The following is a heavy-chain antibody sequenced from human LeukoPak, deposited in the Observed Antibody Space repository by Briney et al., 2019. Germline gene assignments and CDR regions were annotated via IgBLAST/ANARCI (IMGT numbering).Heavy chain of an antibody. CDR1: GGSFSGYY. CDR3: ARVKYCSGGSCPRPFDY. CDR2: INHSGST. V-gene: IGHV4-34*01. Sequence: SETVSPTCAVYGGSFSGYYWSWIRQPPGKGLEWIGEINHSGSTNYNPSLKSRVTISVDTSKNQFSLKLSSVTAADTAVYYCARVKYCSGGSCPRPFDYWGQGTLVTVSS. J-gene: IGHJ4*02. D-gene: IGHD2-15*01.